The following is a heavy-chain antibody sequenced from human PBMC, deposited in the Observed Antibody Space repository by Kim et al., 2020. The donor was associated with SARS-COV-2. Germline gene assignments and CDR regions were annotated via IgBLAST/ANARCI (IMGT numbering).Heavy chain of an antibody. D-gene: IGHD6-19*01. Sequence: GGSLRLSCAASGFTFSSYGVHWVRQAPGKGLEWVAVIWYDGSNKYYADSVKGRFTISRDNSKNTLYLQMNSLRAEDTAVYYCARDPVAGTGVFDYWGQGTLVTVSS. CDR2: IWYDGSNK. CDR3: ARDPVAGTGVFDY. CDR1: GFTFSSYG. V-gene: IGHV3-33*01. J-gene: IGHJ4*02.